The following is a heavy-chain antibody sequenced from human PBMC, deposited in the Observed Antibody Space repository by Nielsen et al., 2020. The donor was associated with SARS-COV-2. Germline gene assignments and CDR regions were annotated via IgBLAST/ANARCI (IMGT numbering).Heavy chain of an antibody. V-gene: IGHV5-51*01. D-gene: IGHD3-22*01. Sequence: VRQMPGKGLEWVGIIYPGDSDTRYSPSFQGQVTISADKSISTAYLQWSSLKDSDTAMYYCARLGLDFYDSSGYPDKAFDIWGQGTMVTVSS. J-gene: IGHJ3*02. CDR3: ARLGLDFYDSSGYPDKAFDI. CDR2: IYPGDSDT.